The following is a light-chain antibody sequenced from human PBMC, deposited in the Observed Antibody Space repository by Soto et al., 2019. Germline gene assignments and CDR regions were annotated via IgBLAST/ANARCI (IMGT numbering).Light chain of an antibody. CDR1: QSVNRQ. Sequence: EVVMPQSTASLSVTPGERVTLSCRASQSVNRQVLWYQHRPGQAPRLLIYDTSARAAGIPARFSGSGSATESTLTISSLQSEDFALYYCPHTLKWPPTSCQGTMADIK. V-gene: IGKV3-15*01. J-gene: IGKJ1*01. CDR3: PHTLKWPPT. CDR2: DTS.